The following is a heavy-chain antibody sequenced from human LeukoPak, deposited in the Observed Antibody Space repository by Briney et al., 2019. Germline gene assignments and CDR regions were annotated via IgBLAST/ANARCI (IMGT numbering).Heavy chain of an antibody. D-gene: IGHD3-9*01. Sequence: PGGSLRLSCVASGFTFSSYWMSWVRQAPGKGLEWVAVISYDGSSKYYADSVKGRFTISRDNSKNTLFLQMNSLRAEDTAVYYCASGGYDILTASGSWGQGTLVTVSS. CDR2: ISYDGSSK. J-gene: IGHJ5*02. CDR1: GFTFSSYW. V-gene: IGHV3-30*03. CDR3: ASGGYDILTASGS.